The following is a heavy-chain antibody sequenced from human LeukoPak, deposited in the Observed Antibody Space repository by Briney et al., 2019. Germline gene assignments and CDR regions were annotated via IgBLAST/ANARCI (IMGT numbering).Heavy chain of an antibody. Sequence: AASVKLSCKASGGTFSSYAISWVRQAPGQGLEWMGRIIPILGIANYAQKFQGRVTITADKSTSTAYMELSSLRSEDTAVYYCARDGDGGNSDYWGQGILVTVSS. D-gene: IGHD4-23*01. V-gene: IGHV1-69*04. CDR2: IIPILGIA. CDR1: GGTFSSYA. CDR3: ARDGDGGNSDY. J-gene: IGHJ4*02.